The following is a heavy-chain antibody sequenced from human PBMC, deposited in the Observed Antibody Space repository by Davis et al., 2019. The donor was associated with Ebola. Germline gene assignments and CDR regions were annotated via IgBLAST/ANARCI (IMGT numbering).Heavy chain of an antibody. Sequence: SLNISCAASGFTFSSYGMHWVRQAPGKGLEWVAVISYDGSNNYYADSVKGRFTISRDNSKNTLYLQMNSLRAEDTAVYYCAKDNGYSSGWYLDYWGQGTLVTVSS. CDR3: AKDNGYSSGWYLDY. CDR1: GFTFSSYG. D-gene: IGHD6-19*01. J-gene: IGHJ4*02. V-gene: IGHV3-30*18. CDR2: ISYDGSNN.